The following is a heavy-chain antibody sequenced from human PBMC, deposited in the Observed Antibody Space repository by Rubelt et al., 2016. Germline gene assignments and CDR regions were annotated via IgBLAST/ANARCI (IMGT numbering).Heavy chain of an antibody. CDR1: GYSISSGYY. CDR2: IYHSGRT. CDR3: ARDHSSGWYLEGFFDY. V-gene: IGHV4-38-2*02. D-gene: IGHD6-19*01. Sequence: QVQLQESGPGLVKPSETLSLTCTVSGYSISSGYYWGWIRQPPGKGLEWIGSIYHSGRTYYNPSLKRRGTIPVDTSKNQCSLKLCSVTAADSAGYYCARDHSSGWYLEGFFDYWGQRTLVTVSS. J-gene: IGHJ4*02.